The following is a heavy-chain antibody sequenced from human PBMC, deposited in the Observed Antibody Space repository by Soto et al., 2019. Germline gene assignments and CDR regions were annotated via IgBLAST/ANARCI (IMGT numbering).Heavy chain of an antibody. D-gene: IGHD2-2*01. CDR1: GYTFTSYG. CDR3: ARASPYCSSTSCYYYYYMDV. CDR2: ISAYNGNT. Sequence: QVPLVQSGAEVKKPGASVKVSCKASGYTFTSYGISWVRQAPGQGLEWMGWISAYNGNTNYAQKLQGRVTMTTDTSTSTAYMELRSLRSDDTAVYYCARASPYCSSTSCYYYYYMDVWGKGTTVTVSS. V-gene: IGHV1-18*01. J-gene: IGHJ6*03.